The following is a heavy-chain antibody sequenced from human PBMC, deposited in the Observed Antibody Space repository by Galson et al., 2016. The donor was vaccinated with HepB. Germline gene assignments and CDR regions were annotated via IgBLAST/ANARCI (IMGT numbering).Heavy chain of an antibody. D-gene: IGHD3-10*01. J-gene: IGHJ6*02. CDR1: GFLFSDYG. Sequence: LRLSCAASGFLFSDYGMHWVRQAPGKGLEWVAVIAYDGTNDHYADSVRGRFTISRDNSQNTLYLQMTSLRREDTAVYYCAKPRYYYGSGNYAMDVWGHGTTVAVSS. V-gene: IGHV3-30*18. CDR3: AKPRYYYGSGNYAMDV. CDR2: IAYDGTND.